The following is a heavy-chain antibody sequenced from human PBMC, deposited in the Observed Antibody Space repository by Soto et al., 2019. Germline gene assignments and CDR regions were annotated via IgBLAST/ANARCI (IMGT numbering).Heavy chain of an antibody. CDR2: TYYRSKWYN. V-gene: IGHV6-1*01. Sequence: PSQTLSLTCAISGDSVSSNSAAWNWIRQSPSRGLEWLGRTYYRSKWYNDYAVSVKSRITINPDTSKNQFSLQLNSVTPEDTAVYVCAICRFSLLIYSFCSGYDCRSHRLEFLDIWGQGTMVTVSS. CDR1: GDSVSSNSAA. D-gene: IGHD3-3*01. J-gene: IGHJ3*02. CDR3: AICRFSLLIYSFCSGYDCRSHRLEFLDI.